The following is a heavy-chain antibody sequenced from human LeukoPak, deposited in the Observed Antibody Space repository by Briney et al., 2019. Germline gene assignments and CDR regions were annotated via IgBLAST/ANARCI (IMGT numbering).Heavy chain of an antibody. D-gene: IGHD1-1*01. J-gene: IGHJ6*02. V-gene: IGHV1-18*01. CDR2: ISAYNGNT. CDR3: ARNEDWNRSYYYYGMDV. CDR1: GYTFTSYG. Sequence: ASVKVSCKASGYTFTSYGISWVRQAPGQGLEWMGWISAYNGNTNYAQKLQGRVTMTTDTSTSTAYMELSSLRSEDTAVYYCARNEDWNRSYYYYGMDVWGQGTTVTVSS.